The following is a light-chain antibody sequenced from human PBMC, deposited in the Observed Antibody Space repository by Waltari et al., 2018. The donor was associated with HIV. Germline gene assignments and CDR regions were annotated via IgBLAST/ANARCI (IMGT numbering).Light chain of an antibody. CDR3: SSYTSSSTPYVV. CDR2: EVS. Sequence: QSALTQPASVSGSPGQSITISCTGTSSDVGGYNYVSWYQQHPGKAPKLMIYEVSNRPSGVSNRFSGSKSGNTASLTISWLQAEYEADYYCSSYTSSSTPYVVFGGGTKLTVL. J-gene: IGLJ2*01. CDR1: SSDVGGYNY. V-gene: IGLV2-14*01.